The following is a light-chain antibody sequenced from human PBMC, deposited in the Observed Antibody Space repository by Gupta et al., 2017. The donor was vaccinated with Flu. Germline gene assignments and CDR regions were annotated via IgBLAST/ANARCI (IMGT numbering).Light chain of an antibody. V-gene: IGLV8-61*01. CDR2: NAN. CDR1: SGSVSTTYF. J-gene: IGLJ3*02. Sequence: QTVVTQEPSFPVSPGGTVTLTCGLTSGSVSTTYFPTWFQQTPGQAPRTLIYNANTRSSGVPDRFSGSILGNKAALTITGAQTDDEADYYCVLFMSSGSWVFGGGTKLTVL. CDR3: VLFMSSGSWV.